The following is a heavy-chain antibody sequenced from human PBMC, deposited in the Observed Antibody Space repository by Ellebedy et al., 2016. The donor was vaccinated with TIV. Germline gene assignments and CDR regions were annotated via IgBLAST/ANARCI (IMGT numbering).Heavy chain of an antibody. CDR3: VRPSAIGDSDY. CDR1: GFRFTTYW. CDR2: ISPGNSGT. Sequence: PGGSLRLSCQGSGFRFTTYWNACVRQMPRKSLAWVGIISPGNSGTRYSPSFQGHVTISADTSISTAYLQWSGLKASDTAMYYCVRPSAIGDSDYWGQGTLVTVSS. D-gene: IGHD2-21*01. J-gene: IGHJ4*02. V-gene: IGHV5-51*01.